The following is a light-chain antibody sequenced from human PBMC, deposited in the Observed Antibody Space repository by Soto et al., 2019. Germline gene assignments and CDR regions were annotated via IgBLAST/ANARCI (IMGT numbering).Light chain of an antibody. V-gene: IGLV2-14*03. CDR1: SSDVGGYKY. J-gene: IGLJ2*01. CDR2: DVT. CDR3: SSYTSSNTVV. Sequence: SALTQPASVSGSPGQSITISCTGTSSDVGGYKYVSWYQHHPGKAPKLMIYDVTYRPSGVSNRFSGSKSGNTASLTISGLQAEDEADYYCSSYTSSNTVVFGGGTKLTVL.